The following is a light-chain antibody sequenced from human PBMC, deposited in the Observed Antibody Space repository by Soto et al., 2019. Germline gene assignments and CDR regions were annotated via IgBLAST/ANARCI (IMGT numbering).Light chain of an antibody. CDR1: RGIKTH. V-gene: IGKV1-12*01. Sequence: DIQRTKSPSSVLALVGDGFTLIFRASRGIKTHLPWYQQKPGKAPNLRFSAASNLQSGVPSRFSGSGSGTDFTLTISSLQPEDFTTYYCQQTNTFPHTFGQGTNLEIK. CDR3: QQTNTFPHT. J-gene: IGKJ2*01. CDR2: AAS.